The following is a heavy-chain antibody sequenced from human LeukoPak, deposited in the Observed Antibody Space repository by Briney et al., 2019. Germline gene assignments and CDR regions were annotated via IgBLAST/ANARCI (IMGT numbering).Heavy chain of an antibody. D-gene: IGHD2-2*01. CDR2: IYHSGST. Sequence: SETLSLTCAVSGYSISSGYHWGWIRQPPGKGLEWIGSIYHSGSTYYNPSLKSRVTISVDTSKNQFSLKLSSVTAADTAVYYCARRATIVVVPAAKGYWYFDLWGRGTLVTVSS. V-gene: IGHV4-38-2*01. CDR3: ARRATIVVVPAAKGYWYFDL. CDR1: GYSISSGYH. J-gene: IGHJ2*01.